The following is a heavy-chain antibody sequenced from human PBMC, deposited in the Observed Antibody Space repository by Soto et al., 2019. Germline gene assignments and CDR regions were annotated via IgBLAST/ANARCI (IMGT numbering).Heavy chain of an antibody. Sequence: SETLSLTCTVSGGSISSSTYYWGWIRQPPGKGLEWIGSIYYSGSTYYNPSLKSRLTISVDTSKNQFSLKLSSVTAADTAVYYCAGYSSGWGGHFDYWGQGTLVTVS. CDR1: GGSISSSTYY. V-gene: IGHV4-39*01. J-gene: IGHJ4*02. CDR3: AGYSSGWGGHFDY. CDR2: IYYSGST. D-gene: IGHD6-19*01.